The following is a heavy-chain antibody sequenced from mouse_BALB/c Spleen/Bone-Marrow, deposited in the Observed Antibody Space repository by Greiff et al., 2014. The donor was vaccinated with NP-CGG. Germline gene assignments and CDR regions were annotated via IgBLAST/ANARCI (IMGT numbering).Heavy chain of an antibody. J-gene: IGHJ3*01. CDR3: ARGGDRYDDWFAY. D-gene: IGHD2-14*01. Sequence: VQLKESGPELVKPGASVKISCKASGYTFTDYNMHWVKQSHGKSLEWIGYLYPYNGGTGYNQKFKSKATLTVDNSSSTAYMELRSLTSEDSAVYYCARGGDRYDDWFAYWGQGTLVTVSA. CDR2: LYPYNGGT. CDR1: GYTFTDYN. V-gene: IGHV1S29*02.